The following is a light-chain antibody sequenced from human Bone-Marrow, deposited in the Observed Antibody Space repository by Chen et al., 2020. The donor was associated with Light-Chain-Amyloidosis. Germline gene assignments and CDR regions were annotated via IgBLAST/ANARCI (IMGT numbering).Light chain of an antibody. V-gene: IGLV1-40*01. CDR3: QSYDNSLSGPVV. CDR1: SSNIGAGFS. Sequence: QSVLTQPPSVSRPPGQRVTISCTGSSSNIGAGFSVPWYQQLSGTVPNLLIYGNTNRPSGVPDRFSGSKSGTSASLAITGLQAEDEADYYCQSYDNSLSGPVVFGGGTKLTVL. CDR2: GNT. J-gene: IGLJ2*01.